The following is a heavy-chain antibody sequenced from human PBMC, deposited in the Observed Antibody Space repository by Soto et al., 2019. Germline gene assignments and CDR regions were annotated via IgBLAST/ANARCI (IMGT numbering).Heavy chain of an antibody. CDR2: ISYDGTNK. V-gene: IGHV3-30-3*01. CDR3: ARDGDGSSSQRFDY. Sequence: QVQLVESGGGVVQPGESLRLSCAASGFTFSGYAMHWVRQAPGKELEWVAFISYDGTNKYYADSVKGRFTISRDNSKNTLYLQMNSLRAEDTAVYYCARDGDGSSSQRFDYWGQGTLVTVSS. D-gene: IGHD6-6*01. J-gene: IGHJ4*02. CDR1: GFTFSGYA.